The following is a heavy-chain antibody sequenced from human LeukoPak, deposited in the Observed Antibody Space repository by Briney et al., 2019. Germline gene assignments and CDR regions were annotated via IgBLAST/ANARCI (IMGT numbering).Heavy chain of an antibody. V-gene: IGHV3-48*01. CDR2: ISSSSSTI. CDR3: ARDLGVVSHYYFDY. CDR1: GFTFSGYS. Sequence: GGSLRLSCAASGFTFSGYSMNWVRQAPGKGLEWVSYISSSSSTIYYADSVKGRFTISRDNAKNSLYLQMNSLRAEDTAVYYCARDLGVVSHYYFDYWGQGTLVTVSS. J-gene: IGHJ4*02. D-gene: IGHD2/OR15-2a*01.